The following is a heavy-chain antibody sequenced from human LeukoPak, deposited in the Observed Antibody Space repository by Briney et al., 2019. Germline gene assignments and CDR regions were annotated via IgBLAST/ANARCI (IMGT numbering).Heavy chain of an antibody. Sequence: GVTLRLSCAASGFTFSSYGMSWVRQAPGKGLEWVSAISGSGGSTYYADSVKGRFTISRDNSKNTLYLQMNSLRAEDTAVYYCAKDAYELLWFGELFDYWGQGTLVTVSS. V-gene: IGHV3-23*01. CDR1: GFTFSSYG. D-gene: IGHD3-10*01. CDR2: ISGSGGST. CDR3: AKDAYELLWFGELFDY. J-gene: IGHJ4*02.